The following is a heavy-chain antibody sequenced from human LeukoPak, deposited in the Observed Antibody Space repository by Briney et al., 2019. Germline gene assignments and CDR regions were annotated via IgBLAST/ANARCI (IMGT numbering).Heavy chain of an antibody. J-gene: IGHJ5*02. CDR2: ISGSGGST. D-gene: IGHD6-19*01. Sequence: GGSLRLSCAASGFTFSSYAMSWVRQAPGKGLEWVSVISGSGGSTYYADSVKGRFTISRDNSKNTLYLQMNSLRAEDTAVYYCAKGSGVAGTFGWFDPWGQGTLVTVSS. V-gene: IGHV3-23*01. CDR3: AKGSGVAGTFGWFDP. CDR1: GFTFSSYA.